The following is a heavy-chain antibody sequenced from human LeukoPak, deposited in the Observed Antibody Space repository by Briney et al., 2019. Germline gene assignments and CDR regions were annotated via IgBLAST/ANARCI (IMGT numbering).Heavy chain of an antibody. V-gene: IGHV1-69*13. CDR2: IIPIFGTA. J-gene: IGHJ4*02. D-gene: IGHD2-15*01. CDR1: GGTFSSYA. Sequence: ASVKVSCKASGGTFSSYAISWVRQAPGQGLEWMGGIIPIFGTANYAQKFQGRLTITADQSTSTAYMELSSLRSEDTAVYYCARVGQDCSGGSCYKFYYYFDYWGQGTLVTVSS. CDR3: ARVGQDCSGGSCYKFYYYFDY.